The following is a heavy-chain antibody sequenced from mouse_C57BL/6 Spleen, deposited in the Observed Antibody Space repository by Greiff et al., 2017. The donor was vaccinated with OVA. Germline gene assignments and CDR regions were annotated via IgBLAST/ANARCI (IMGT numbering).Heavy chain of an antibody. CDR2: FHPYNDDT. V-gene: IGHV1-47*01. D-gene: IGHD1-1*01. CDR1: GYTFTTYP. J-gene: IGHJ4*01. Sequence: LVESGAELVKPGASVKMSCKASGYTFTTYPIEWMKQNHGKSLEWIGNFHPYNDDTKYNGKFKGKATLTADKSSSTAYMQLSSLTSEDSAVYFCAREYYGSSLDYWGQGTSVPVSS. CDR3: AREYYGSSLDY.